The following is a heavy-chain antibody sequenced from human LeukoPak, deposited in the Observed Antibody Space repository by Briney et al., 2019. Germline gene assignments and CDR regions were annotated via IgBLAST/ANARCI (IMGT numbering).Heavy chain of an antibody. Sequence: TGGSLRLSCAASGFTFSSYAMSWVRQAPGKGLEWVSAISGSGGSTYYADSVKGRFTISRDNSKNTLYLQMNSLRAEDTAVYCCAKDLLGRGYSYGHTFFDYWGQGTLVTVSS. D-gene: IGHD5-18*01. J-gene: IGHJ4*02. CDR3: AKDLLGRGYSYGHTFFDY. V-gene: IGHV3-23*01. CDR2: ISGSGGST. CDR1: GFTFSSYA.